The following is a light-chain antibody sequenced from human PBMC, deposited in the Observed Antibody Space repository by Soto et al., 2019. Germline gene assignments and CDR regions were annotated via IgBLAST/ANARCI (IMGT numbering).Light chain of an antibody. J-gene: IGKJ1*01. CDR1: QGIKND. Sequence: AIQMTQSPSSLSASVGDRVTITCRASQGIKNDLGWYQQKPGKAPKLLIYAASSLQSGVPSRFRGSGSGTDFTLTISSLQPEDFATYYCQQDYSYPQTFGQGTKVEIK. V-gene: IGKV1-6*01. CDR2: AAS. CDR3: QQDYSYPQT.